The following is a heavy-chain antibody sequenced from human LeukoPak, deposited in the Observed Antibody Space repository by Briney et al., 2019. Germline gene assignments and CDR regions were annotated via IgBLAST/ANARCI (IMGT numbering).Heavy chain of an antibody. D-gene: IGHD5-18*01. CDR1: GGTFSSYA. CDR2: IIPIFGTA. J-gene: IGHJ4*02. V-gene: IGHV1-69*13. Sequence: VKVSCKASGGTFSSYAISWVRQAPGQGLEWMGGIIPIFGTANYAQKFQGRVTITTDESTSTAYMELSSLRSEDTAVYYCLVDTAMVTGEGFDYWGQGTLVTVSS. CDR3: LVDTAMVTGEGFDY.